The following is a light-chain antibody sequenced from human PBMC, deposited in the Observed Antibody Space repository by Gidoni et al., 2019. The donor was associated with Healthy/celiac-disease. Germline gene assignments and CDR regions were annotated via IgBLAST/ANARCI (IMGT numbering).Light chain of an antibody. V-gene: IGKV3-15*01. J-gene: IGKJ2*01. CDR2: GAS. Sequence: EIVMTQSPATLSVSPGERATLSCRASQSVSSNLAWYQQKPGQAPRRLIYGASTSATGIPARFSGGGSGTEFTLTISSLQSEDFAVYYCQQYNNWPYTFGQGTKLEIK. CDR1: QSVSSN. CDR3: QQYNNWPYT.